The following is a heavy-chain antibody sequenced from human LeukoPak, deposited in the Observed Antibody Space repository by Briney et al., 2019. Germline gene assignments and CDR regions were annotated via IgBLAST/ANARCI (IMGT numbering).Heavy chain of an antibody. Sequence: GGSLRLSCAASGFTFSSYSMNWVRQAPGKGLEWVSSISSSSSYIYYADSVKGRFTISRDNAKNSLYLQMNSLRAEDTAVYYCARDRSFGERYYYYMDVWGKGTTVTVSS. CDR2: ISSSSSYI. D-gene: IGHD3-10*01. V-gene: IGHV3-21*01. CDR3: ARDRSFGERYYYYMDV. CDR1: GFTFSSYS. J-gene: IGHJ6*03.